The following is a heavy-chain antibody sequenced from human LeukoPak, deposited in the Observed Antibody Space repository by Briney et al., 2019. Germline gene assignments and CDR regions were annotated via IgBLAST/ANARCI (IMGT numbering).Heavy chain of an antibody. V-gene: IGHV3-13*01. CDR3: ARATRYDILTGNNPNGGFDY. CDR2: IDTAGGT. D-gene: IGHD3-9*01. CDR1: GFTFSIYD. Sequence: GGSLRLSCAASGFTFSIYDMHWVRQDTGKGLEWVSGIDTAGGTYYPDSVKGRSTMSRENAKNSLHLQMNSLRAGDTAVYYCARATRYDILTGNNPNGGFDYWGQGTLVTVSS. J-gene: IGHJ4*02.